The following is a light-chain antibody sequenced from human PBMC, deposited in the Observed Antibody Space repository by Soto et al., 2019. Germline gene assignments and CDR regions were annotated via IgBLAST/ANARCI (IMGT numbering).Light chain of an antibody. CDR3: SSYTGNTPLV. J-gene: IGLJ1*01. CDR1: SNDVGGYNY. CDR2: EVS. Sequence: QSALTQPASVSGSPGQSITISCTGTSNDVGGYNYVSWYQQHPGKAPKLMIYEVSNRPSGVSNRFSGAKSGNTASLTISGLQAEDEADYYCSSYTGNTPLVFGTGTQLTVL. V-gene: IGLV2-14*01.